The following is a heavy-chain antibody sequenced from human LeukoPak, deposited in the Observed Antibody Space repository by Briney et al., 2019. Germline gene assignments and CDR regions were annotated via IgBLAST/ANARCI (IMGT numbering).Heavy chain of an antibody. CDR3: TKTLGTTIIAVFDY. Sequence: PGGSLRLSCTTSGFTFGGYALSWFRQAPGKGLEWVGFIRSKTYGGTTEYAASVKGRFTISRDDSKSIACLQMNSLKTDDTAVYYCTKTLGTTIIAVFDYWGQGTLVTVSS. V-gene: IGHV3-49*03. CDR1: GFTFGGYA. CDR2: IRSKTYGGTT. J-gene: IGHJ4*02. D-gene: IGHD1-7*01.